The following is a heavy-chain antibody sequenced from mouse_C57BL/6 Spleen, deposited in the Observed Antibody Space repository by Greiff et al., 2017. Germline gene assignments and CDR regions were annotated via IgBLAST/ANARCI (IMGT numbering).Heavy chain of an antibody. CDR1: GYTFTSYW. Sequence: VQLQQPGAELVKPGASVKLSCKASGYTFTSYWMHWVKQRPGQGLEWIGMIHPNSGSTNYNEKFKSKATLTVDKSSSTAYMQLSSLTSEDSAVYYCARGGVPHVYAMDYWGQGTSVTVSS. D-gene: IGHD5-1*01. V-gene: IGHV1-64*01. J-gene: IGHJ4*01. CDR3: ARGGVPHVYAMDY. CDR2: IHPNSGST.